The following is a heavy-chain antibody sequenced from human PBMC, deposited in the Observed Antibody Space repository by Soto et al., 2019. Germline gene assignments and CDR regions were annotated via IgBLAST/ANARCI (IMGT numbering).Heavy chain of an antibody. Sequence: QITLNAAGPTVVRPTETLTLTCRFDGFSLTTSGVGVGWIRQSPAKAPESLALIYWDDDKPYSDSLTRRITITKHTCKTQVGLPVSDVDPTDTAIYSCAHRGLLTFRVLITTTAIYFDFWGEGTPGDVSS. D-gene: IGHD3-16*01. CDR2: IYWDDDK. CDR3: AHRGLLTFRVLITTTAIYFDF. CDR1: GFSLTTSGVG. V-gene: IGHV2-5*02. J-gene: IGHJ4*02.